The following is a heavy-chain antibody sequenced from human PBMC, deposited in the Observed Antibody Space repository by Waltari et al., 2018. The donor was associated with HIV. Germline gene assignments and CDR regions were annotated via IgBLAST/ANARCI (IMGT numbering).Heavy chain of an antibody. J-gene: IGHJ4*02. D-gene: IGHD6-6*01. CDR1: GFTVSRNY. V-gene: IGHV3-53*01. Sequence: EVQLVESGGGLIQPGGSLRLSCAASGFTVSRNYMSWVRQAPGKGLEWVSVIYSGGSTYYADSVKGRFTISRDNSKNTLYLQMNSLRAEDTAVYYCARGIAALPALFDYWGQGTLVTVSS. CDR2: IYSGGST. CDR3: ARGIAALPALFDY.